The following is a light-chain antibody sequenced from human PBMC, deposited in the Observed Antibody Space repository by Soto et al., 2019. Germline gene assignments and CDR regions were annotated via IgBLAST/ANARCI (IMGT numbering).Light chain of an antibody. CDR3: TSYTSSTPFYD. Sequence: QSVLTEPAFVSWSPGQSIGISCTGVRTDVDGYDYVSWYQQHPGQAPQLIIYDVYNRPSGVSHRFSGSKSGDPPSLTISGLQAEDEADYYFTSYTSSTPFYDFETETKLTV. CDR2: DVY. J-gene: IGLJ1*01. V-gene: IGLV2-14*03. CDR1: RTDVDGYDY.